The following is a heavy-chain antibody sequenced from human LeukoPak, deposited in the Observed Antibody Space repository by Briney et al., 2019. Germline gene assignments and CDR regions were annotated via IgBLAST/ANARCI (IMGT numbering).Heavy chain of an antibody. V-gene: IGHV3-23*01. Sequence: GGSLRLSCTVSGFTLSSYEMSWIRQAPGKGLEWVSSIDYSGGSSYYADSVKGRFTISRDDSKSTLYLQLNSLRAEDTAVYYCAKGPLSHFDYWGQGTRVTVSS. J-gene: IGHJ4*02. D-gene: IGHD2/OR15-2a*01. CDR3: AKGPLSHFDY. CDR1: GFTLSSYE. CDR2: IDYSGGSS.